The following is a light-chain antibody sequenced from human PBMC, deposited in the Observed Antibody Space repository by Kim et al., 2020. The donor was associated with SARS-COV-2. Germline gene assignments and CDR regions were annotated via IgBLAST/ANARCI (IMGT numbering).Light chain of an antibody. J-gene: IGKJ2*01. CDR1: QSIGSS. CDR2: DAF. CDR3: QQRSNWYT. V-gene: IGKV3-11*01. Sequence: PGESATLSCRASQSIGSSLAWYQHKPGQAPRLLIYDAFNRATGIPARFSGSGSGAGFTLTISSLEPEDFAVYYCQQRSNWYTFGQGTKLEI.